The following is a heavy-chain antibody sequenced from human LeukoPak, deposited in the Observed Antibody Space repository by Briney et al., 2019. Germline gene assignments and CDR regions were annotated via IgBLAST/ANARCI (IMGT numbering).Heavy chain of an antibody. V-gene: IGHV3-15*01. CDR3: AREDSYYGSGTDIDY. D-gene: IGHD3-10*01. CDR1: GFTFSNAW. J-gene: IGHJ4*01. CDR2: IKSKTDGGTT. Sequence: PGGSLRLSCAASGFTFSNAWMSWVRQAPGKGLEWVGRIKSKTDGGTTDYAAPVKGRFTISRDDSKNTLYLQMNSLETEDTAVYYCAREDSYYGSGTDIDYWGQGTLVTVSS.